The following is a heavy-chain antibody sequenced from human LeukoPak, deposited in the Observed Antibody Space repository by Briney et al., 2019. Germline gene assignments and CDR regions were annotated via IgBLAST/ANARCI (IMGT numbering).Heavy chain of an antibody. CDR1: GGSITGGYIY. CDR3: ARVKASFYYAITPTVGVFDI. J-gene: IGHJ3*02. CDR2: LYYSGTT. Sequence: SSETLSLTCTVSGGSITGGYIYWGWVRQPPGKGLEWIGILYYSGTTYYNPSLKSRVTISVDTSKNQFSLKLSSVTAADTAMYFCARVKASFYYAITPTVGVFDIWGQGTMVTVSS. D-gene: IGHD2-8*01. V-gene: IGHV4-39*07.